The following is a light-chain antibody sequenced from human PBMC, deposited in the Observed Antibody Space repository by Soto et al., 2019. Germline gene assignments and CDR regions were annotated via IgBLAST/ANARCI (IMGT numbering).Light chain of an antibody. V-gene: IGLV2-23*02. J-gene: IGLJ1*01. CDR1: SSDVGSYNL. CDR2: EVS. Sequence: QSALTQPASVSGSPGQSITISCTGTSSDVGSYNLVSWYQQHAGKAPKLMIYEVSKRPSGVSNRFSGSKSGNTASLTISGLQADDEADYYCCSYAGSSTFIFGTGTKVTVL. CDR3: CSYAGSSTFI.